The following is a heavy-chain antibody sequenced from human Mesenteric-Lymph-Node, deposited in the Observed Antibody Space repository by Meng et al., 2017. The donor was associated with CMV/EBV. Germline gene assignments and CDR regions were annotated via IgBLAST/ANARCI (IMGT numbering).Heavy chain of an antibody. CDR2: ITWDGSST. V-gene: IGHV3-43*01. CDR3: AKEALARNFDY. D-gene: IGHD6-19*01. Sequence: GGPLRLSCAASGFTFDEYTMHWVRQSPGRGLEWVGRITWDGSSTYYADSVTGRFTISRDNSKNSLYLQMNSLRIEDTALYFCAKEALARNFDYWGLGTPVTVSS. CDR1: GFTFDEYT. J-gene: IGHJ4*02.